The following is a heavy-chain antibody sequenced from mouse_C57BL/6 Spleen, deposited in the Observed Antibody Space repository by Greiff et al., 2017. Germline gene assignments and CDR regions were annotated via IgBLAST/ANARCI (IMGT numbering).Heavy chain of an antibody. CDR2: ISSGGSYT. CDR3: ARQDSNPYYYAMGY. D-gene: IGHD2-5*01. V-gene: IGHV5-6*02. J-gene: IGHJ4*01. Sequence: EVKLVESGGDLVKPGGSLKLSCAASGFTFSSYGMSWVRQTPDKRLEWVATISSGGSYTYYPDSVKGRFTISRDNAKNTLYLQMSSLKSEDTAMYYCARQDSNPYYYAMGYWGQGASVTVSS. CDR1: GFTFSSYG.